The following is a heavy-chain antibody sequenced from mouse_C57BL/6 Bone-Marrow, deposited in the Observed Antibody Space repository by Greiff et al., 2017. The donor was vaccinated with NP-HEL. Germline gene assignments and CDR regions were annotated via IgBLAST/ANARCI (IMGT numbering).Heavy chain of an antibody. D-gene: IGHD2-5*01. CDR1: GFTFTGYY. CDR3: AKDYRSYPGAY. V-gene: IGHV1-36*01. Sequence: VQLQQSGPVLVKPGPSVKISCKASGFTFTGYYMHWVKQSHGKSLEWIGLVYPYDGGTSYNQTFKGKATLTVDTSSSTDYMELNSLTSEDSAVYCCAKDYRSYPGAYWGQGTLGTVSA. CDR2: VYPYDGGT. J-gene: IGHJ3*01.